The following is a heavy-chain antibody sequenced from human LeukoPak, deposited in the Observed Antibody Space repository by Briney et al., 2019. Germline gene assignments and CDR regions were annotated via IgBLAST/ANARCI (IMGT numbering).Heavy chain of an antibody. D-gene: IGHD4-17*01. V-gene: IGHV3-21*01. CDR3: VRDRNGDYRYYYYGMDV. CDR1: GFTFSSYS. Sequence: GGSLRLSCAASGFTFSSYSMNWVRQAPGKGLEWVSSISSSSSYIYYADSVKGRFTISRDNAKNSLYLQMNSLRAEDTAVYYCVRDRNGDYRYYYYGMDVWGQGTTVTVSS. CDR2: ISSSSSYI. J-gene: IGHJ6*02.